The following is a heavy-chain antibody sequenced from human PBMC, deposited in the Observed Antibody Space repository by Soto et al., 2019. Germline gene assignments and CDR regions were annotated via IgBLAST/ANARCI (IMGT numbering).Heavy chain of an antibody. J-gene: IGHJ3*02. D-gene: IGHD2-8*01. CDR1: GFTFSSYA. CDR2: ISGSGGST. Sequence: EVQLLESGGGLVQPGGSLRLSCAASGFTFSSYAMSWVRQAPGKGLEWVSAISGSGGSTYYADSVKGRFTISRDNSKNTLYLQMNSLRAEDTAAYYCAKDGLSDGAFDIWGQGTMVTVSS. CDR3: AKDGLSDGAFDI. V-gene: IGHV3-23*01.